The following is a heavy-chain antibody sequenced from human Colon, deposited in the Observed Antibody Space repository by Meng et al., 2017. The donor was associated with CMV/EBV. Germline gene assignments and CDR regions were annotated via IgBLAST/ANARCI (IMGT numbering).Heavy chain of an antibody. D-gene: IGHD1-26*01. CDR3: AGGSYQAWELLHY. Sequence: QRKIQQWGAGMLKPSETRSLTCAVYGGSFSENYWSWLRHPPGRGLELIGEIRHSGSTSYSYNSSLKSRVIISIDTSKNQFSLELTSVTAADTAVYYCAGGSYQAWELLHYWGQGTLVTVSS. CDR1: GGSFSENY. V-gene: IGHV4-34*01. J-gene: IGHJ4*02. CDR2: IRHSGSTSY.